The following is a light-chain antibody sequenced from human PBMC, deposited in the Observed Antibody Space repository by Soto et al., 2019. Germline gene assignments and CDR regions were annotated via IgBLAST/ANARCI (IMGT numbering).Light chain of an antibody. Sequence: EIVLTQSPATLSLPPGERATLSCWASQSVSSCLAWYQHKPGQAPRLLIYDASNRATGIPARFSGSGSGTDFTLTISSLEPEDFAVYYCQQRSNWPWTFGQGTKVDIK. CDR3: QQRSNWPWT. J-gene: IGKJ1*01. V-gene: IGKV3-11*01. CDR2: DAS. CDR1: QSVSSC.